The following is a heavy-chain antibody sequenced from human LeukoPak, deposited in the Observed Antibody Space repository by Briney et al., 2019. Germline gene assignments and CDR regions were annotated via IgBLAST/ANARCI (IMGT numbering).Heavy chain of an antibody. CDR3: ARQKSSNDPFDF. Sequence: GESLKISCTSSGYSFTSYWIGSVRQLTGQCLELMRIIYPGDSDTRYSPSFQGQVTISADKSINTAYLQWSGLRASDTAIYYCARQKSSNDPFDFWGQGTLVTVSS. D-gene: IGHD6-6*01. J-gene: IGHJ4*02. CDR1: GYSFTSYW. CDR2: IYPGDSDT. V-gene: IGHV5-51*01.